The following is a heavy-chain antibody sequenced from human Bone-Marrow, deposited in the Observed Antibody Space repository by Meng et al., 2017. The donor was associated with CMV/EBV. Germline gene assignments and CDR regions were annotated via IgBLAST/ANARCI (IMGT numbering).Heavy chain of an antibody. Sequence: GGSLRLSCAASGFTFSSYAMHWVRQAPGKGLEWVAVISYDGSNKYYADSVKGRFTISRDNSKNTLYMQMNILRAEDTAVYYCARAGALQWFGESLGYWGQGTLVTVSS. J-gene: IGHJ4*02. CDR2: ISYDGSNK. V-gene: IGHV3-30*04. CDR1: GFTFSSYA. CDR3: ARAGALQWFGESLGY. D-gene: IGHD3-10*01.